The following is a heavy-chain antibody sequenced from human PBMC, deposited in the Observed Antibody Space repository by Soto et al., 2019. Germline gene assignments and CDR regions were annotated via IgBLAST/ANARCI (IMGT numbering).Heavy chain of an antibody. J-gene: IGHJ5*02. Sequence: ETLSLTCTVSGGSISSSSYYLGWIRQPPGKGLGGIGSIYYSGSTYYNPSLKSRVTISVDTSKNQFSLKLSSVTAADTAVYYCARHPGSLGYCSGGSCYSKENWFDPWGQGTLVTVSS. CDR3: ARHPGSLGYCSGGSCYSKENWFDP. CDR2: IYYSGST. V-gene: IGHV4-39*01. D-gene: IGHD2-15*01. CDR1: GGSISSSSYY.